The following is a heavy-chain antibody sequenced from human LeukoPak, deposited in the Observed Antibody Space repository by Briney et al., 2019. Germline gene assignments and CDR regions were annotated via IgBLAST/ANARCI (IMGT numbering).Heavy chain of an antibody. CDR1: RGSTTGFF. D-gene: IGHD4-17*01. V-gene: IGHV4-59*08. CDR2: IYYNGVT. Sequence: SETLSLTSTVSRGSTTGFFSSCSRQSPEKGLDWIGYIYYNGVTNYNPSLGSRVTMSVDTSKNHSSLKLSSVTAADTAVYYCGAHEYYGDATWFDPWGQGTLVTVSS. CDR3: GAHEYYGDATWFDP. J-gene: IGHJ5*02.